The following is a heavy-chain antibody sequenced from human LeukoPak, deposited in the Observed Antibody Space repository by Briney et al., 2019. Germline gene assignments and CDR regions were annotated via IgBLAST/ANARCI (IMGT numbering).Heavy chain of an antibody. CDR1: GITLSNYG. D-gene: IGHD3-22*01. V-gene: IGHV3-23*01. Sequence: GSLRLSCAVSGITLSNYGMTWVRQAPGKGLEWVAGISDSGGRTNYADSVKGRFTISRDNPKNTLYLQMNSLRAEDTAVYLCAKRGVVIRVILVGFHKEAYYFDSWGQGALVTVSS. J-gene: IGHJ4*02. CDR2: ISDSGGRT. CDR3: AKRGVVIRVILVGFHKEAYYFDS.